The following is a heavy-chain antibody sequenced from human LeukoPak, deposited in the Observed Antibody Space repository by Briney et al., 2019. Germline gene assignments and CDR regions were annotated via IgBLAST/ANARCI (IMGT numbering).Heavy chain of an antibody. D-gene: IGHD5-18*01. CDR3: ATHPGDTSYGFDY. CDR2: IYIGGST. V-gene: IGHV3-53*01. J-gene: IGHJ4*02. Sequence: PGGSLRLSCAASGFTVSSNYMSWVRQAPGKGLEWVSVIYIGGSTYYADSVKGRFTISRDNSKNTLYLQMNSLRAEDTAVYYCATHPGDTSYGFDYWGQGTLVTVSS. CDR1: GFTVSSNY.